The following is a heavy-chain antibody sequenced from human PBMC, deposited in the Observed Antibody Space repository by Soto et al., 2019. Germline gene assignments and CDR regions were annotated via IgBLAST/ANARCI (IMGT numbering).Heavy chain of an antibody. CDR1: GGSISSDDSY. Sequence: PSETLSLTCTVSGGSISSDDSYWSWIRQPPGKGPEWIGHIYYSGGTYNNPSLKSRVAISVDTSKNQFSLKLSSVTAGDTAVYFCAHYAILTGYLDFWGQGTLVTVSS. J-gene: IGHJ4*02. V-gene: IGHV4-30-4*01. CDR2: IYYSGGT. D-gene: IGHD3-9*01. CDR3: AHYAILTGYLDF.